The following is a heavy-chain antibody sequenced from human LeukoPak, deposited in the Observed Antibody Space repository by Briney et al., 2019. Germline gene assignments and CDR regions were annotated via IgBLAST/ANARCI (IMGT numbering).Heavy chain of an antibody. CDR1: GFTFSSYA. CDR3: AKPRGLAIVGAHFDY. D-gene: IGHD1-26*01. CDR2: IVGSGGST. V-gene: IGHV3-23*01. J-gene: IGHJ4*02. Sequence: GGSLRLSCAASGFTFSSYAMSWVRQAPGKGLEWVSTIVGSGGSTYYPDSVMGRFTISRDNSKNTVYLQMNSLRAEDTAVYFCAKPRGLAIVGAHFDYWGQGTLVTVSS.